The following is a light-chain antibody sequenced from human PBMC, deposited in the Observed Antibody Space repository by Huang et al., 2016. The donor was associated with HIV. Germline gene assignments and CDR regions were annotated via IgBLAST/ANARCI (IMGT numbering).Light chain of an antibody. CDR1: QSIGTY. Sequence: DIQMTQSPSSLSASVGDRVTIACRASQSIGTYLNWYQQKPGKAPRLLIHFASSLQSGVPSRFSGSGSGTDFTLTISSLQPEDFATYYCQQSYGALGLTFGGGTKVEIK. J-gene: IGKJ4*01. V-gene: IGKV1-39*01. CDR2: FAS. CDR3: QQSYGALGLT.